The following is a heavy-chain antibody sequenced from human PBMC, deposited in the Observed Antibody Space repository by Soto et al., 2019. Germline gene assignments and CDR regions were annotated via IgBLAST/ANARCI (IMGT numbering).Heavy chain of an antibody. CDR3: ARGIQITMVRGEKGRVVDWFDP. Sequence: SATDSLTCLVNCGSCSGYSRRWIRQPPGQGLGWVGEINHSGSTNYNPSLKSRVTISVDTSKNQFSLKLSSVTAADTAVYYCARGIQITMVRGEKGRVVDWFDPWGQGTLVTVSS. D-gene: IGHD3-10*01. CDR1: CGSCSGYS. CDR2: INHSGST. V-gene: IGHV4-34*01. J-gene: IGHJ5*02.